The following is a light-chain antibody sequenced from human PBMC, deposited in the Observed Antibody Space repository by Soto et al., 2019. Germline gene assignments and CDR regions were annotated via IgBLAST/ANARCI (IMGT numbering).Light chain of an antibody. J-gene: IGKJ2*01. CDR3: QHYDNWPPYT. CDR2: AAS. CDR1: QSISTN. Sequence: EIVMTQSPATLSVSLGDRATVSCRASQSISTNLAWYQHKPGQAPRLHIYAASTRATGVPDRFSGSGSGAEFTLTITNLQSEDFAIYYCQHYDNWPPYTFGQGTKLEIK. V-gene: IGKV3-15*01.